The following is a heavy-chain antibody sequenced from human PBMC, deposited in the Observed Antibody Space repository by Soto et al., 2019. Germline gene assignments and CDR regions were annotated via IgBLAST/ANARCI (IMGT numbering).Heavy chain of an antibody. Sequence: LVTLCVTWTVSEGKSISIGDRRVCIRKPPGKGLEWIGSIYYSGSTYYNPSPKSRVTRSVDTSKNQFSLKLSSVTAAHTAVFYGARSNRSSSFVLDFWGQGTLVTVSP. D-gene: IGHD6-6*01. J-gene: IGHJ4*02. V-gene: IGHV4-39*01. CDR1: EGKSISIGDR. CDR3: ARSNRSSSFVLDF. CDR2: IYYSGST.